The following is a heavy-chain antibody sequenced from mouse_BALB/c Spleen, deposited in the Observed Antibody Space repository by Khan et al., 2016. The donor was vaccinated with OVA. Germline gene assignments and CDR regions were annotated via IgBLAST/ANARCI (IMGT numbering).Heavy chain of an antibody. D-gene: IGHD2-3*01. CDR3: ARDGYSPWFAY. CDR1: GFNIKDYY. Sequence: VQLKQSGAELVRPGALVKLSCKTSGFNIKDYYIHWVMQRPEQGLEWIGWIDPENGNTIYDPKFQGKASLTEDTSSNTAYLHLSSLTSADTAVYYCARDGYSPWFAYWGQGTLGAVSA. J-gene: IGHJ3*01. V-gene: IGHV14-1*02. CDR2: IDPENGNT.